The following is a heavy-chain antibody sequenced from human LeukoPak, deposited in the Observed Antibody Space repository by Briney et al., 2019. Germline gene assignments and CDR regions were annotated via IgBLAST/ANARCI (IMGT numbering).Heavy chain of an antibody. CDR1: GGSLIDYY. V-gene: IGHV4-34*01. Sequence: SETLSLTCAVSGGSLIDYYWSWIHQPPGKGLEWIGEISHSGSTRYSPSLKSRVTVSVDTSNNQFFLNLTSVTAADTAVYYCARQDKDIWNYYNMDVWGKGTTVTVSS. J-gene: IGHJ6*03. CDR3: ARQDKDIWNYYNMDV. CDR2: ISHSGST. D-gene: IGHD2-15*01.